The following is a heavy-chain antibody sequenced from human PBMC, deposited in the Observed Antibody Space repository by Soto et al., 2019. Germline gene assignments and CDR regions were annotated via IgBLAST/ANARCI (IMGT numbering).Heavy chain of an antibody. J-gene: IGHJ5*02. Sequence: PSETLSLTCTVSGGSISSYYWSWIRQPPGKGLEWIGYIYYSGSTNYNPSLKSRVTISVDTSKNQFSLKLSSVTAADTAVYYCARDPGNLWSGYYTGGWFDPWGQGTLVTVS. CDR1: GGSISSYY. CDR3: ARDPGNLWSGYYTGGWFDP. V-gene: IGHV4-59*01. CDR2: IYYSGST. D-gene: IGHD3-3*01.